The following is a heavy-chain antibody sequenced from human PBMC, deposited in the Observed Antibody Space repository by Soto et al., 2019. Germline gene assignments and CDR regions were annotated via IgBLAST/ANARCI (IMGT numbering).Heavy chain of an antibody. D-gene: IGHD2-2*01. J-gene: IGHJ4*02. CDR2: ISGSGGST. V-gene: IGHV3-23*01. CDR1: GFTFTSYA. Sequence: EVHLLESGGGLVQPGGSLRLSCAASGFTFTSYAMSWVRQAPGKGLEWVSGISGSGGSTHYADSAKGRFTISRDSSKSTLYLQMNSLRAEDTAFYYCAKDRYCSSTSCYAGFDYWGQGTLVTVSS. CDR3: AKDRYCSSTSCYAGFDY.